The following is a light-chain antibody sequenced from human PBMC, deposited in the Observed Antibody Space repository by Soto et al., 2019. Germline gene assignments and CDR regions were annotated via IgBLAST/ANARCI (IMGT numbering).Light chain of an antibody. J-gene: IGLJ1*01. CDR3: QFYYSNLRANYV. CDR2: GNS. CDR1: RPKNVAGYD. V-gene: IGLV1-40*01. Sequence: SALERAPLMAGGPRQRGTNFWTGRRPKNVAGYDVHWYQQLPGTAPKLLIYGNSNRPSGVPDRFSGSKSGTSASLAITGLQAEDEADYYCQFYYSNLRANYVSGTANKVTVL.